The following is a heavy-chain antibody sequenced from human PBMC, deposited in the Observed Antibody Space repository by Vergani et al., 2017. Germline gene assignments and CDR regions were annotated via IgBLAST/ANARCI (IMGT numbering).Heavy chain of an antibody. V-gene: IGHV4-59*01. CDR2: IYYSGST. J-gene: IGHJ3*02. Sequence: QVQLQESGPGLVKPSETLSLTCTVSGGSISSYYWSWIRQPPGKGLEWIGYIYYSGSTNYNPSLKSRVTISVDTSKNQFSLKLSSVTAADTAVYYCARELPMVRAQYAFDIWGQGTMVTVSS. D-gene: IGHD3-10*01. CDR3: ARELPMVRAQYAFDI. CDR1: GGSISSYY.